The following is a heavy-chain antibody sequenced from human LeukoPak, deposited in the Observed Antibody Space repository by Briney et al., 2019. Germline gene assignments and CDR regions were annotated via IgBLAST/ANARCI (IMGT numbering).Heavy chain of an antibody. Sequence: WVRQPPGKGLEWIGYIYYSGSTYYNPSLKSRVTISVDTSKNQFSLKLSSVTAADTAVYYCARGRTYDYVWGSYRDSDYWGQGTLVTVSS. V-gene: IGHV4-30-4*08. CDR3: ARGRTYDYVWGSYRDSDY. J-gene: IGHJ4*02. D-gene: IGHD3-16*02. CDR2: IYYSGST.